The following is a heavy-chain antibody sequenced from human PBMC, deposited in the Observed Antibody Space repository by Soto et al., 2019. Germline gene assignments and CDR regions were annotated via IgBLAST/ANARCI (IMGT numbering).Heavy chain of an antibody. D-gene: IGHD2-2*01. CDR3: ARHKDCSSTSCYAPGYFQH. V-gene: IGHV5-51*01. Sequence: GESLKISCKGSGYSFTSYWIGWVRQMPGKGLEWMGIIYPGDSNTRYSPSLQGQVTISVDKSISTAYLQWSSLKATDTAMYYCARHKDCSSTSCYAPGYFQHWGQGTLVTVPQ. J-gene: IGHJ1*01. CDR1: GYSFTSYW. CDR2: IYPGDSNT.